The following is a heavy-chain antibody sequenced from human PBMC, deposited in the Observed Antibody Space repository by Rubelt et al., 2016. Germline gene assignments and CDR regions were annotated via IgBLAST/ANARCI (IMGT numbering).Heavy chain of an antibody. D-gene: IGHD3-22*01. J-gene: IGHJ4*02. Sequence: QVQLVPSGAEVTKPGASVKVSCKASGYTFTGYYMHWVRQAPGQGLEWMGRINPNSGGTNYARKFQGRVTMTRDTSISTAYMGLSRLGSDDTGVYYCARVEYYYDSSGYSDYWGQGTLVTVSS. CDR2: INPNSGGT. V-gene: IGHV1-2*05. CDR3: ARVEYYYDSSGYSDY. CDR1: GYTFTGYY.